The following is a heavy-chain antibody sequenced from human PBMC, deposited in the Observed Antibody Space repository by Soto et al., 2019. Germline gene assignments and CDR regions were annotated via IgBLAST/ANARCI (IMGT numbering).Heavy chain of an antibody. J-gene: IGHJ6*02. CDR3: ARATVDYDILTGRTWYYYYGMDV. CDR1: GGTFSSYT. D-gene: IGHD3-9*01. V-gene: IGHV1-69*02. Sequence: QVQLVQSGAEVKKPGSSVKVSCKASGGTFSSYTISWVRQAPGQGLEWMGRIIPMLGIANYAQKFQGRVTITADKSTSTAYMELSSLRSEDTAVYYCARATVDYDILTGRTWYYYYGMDVWGQGTTVTVSS. CDR2: IIPMLGIA.